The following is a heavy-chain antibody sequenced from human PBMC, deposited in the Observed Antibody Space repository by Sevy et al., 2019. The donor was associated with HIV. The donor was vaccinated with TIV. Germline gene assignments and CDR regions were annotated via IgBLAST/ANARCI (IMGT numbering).Heavy chain of an antibody. V-gene: IGHV3-74*01. J-gene: IGHJ3*02. CDR2: VNDDGTIT. Sequence: VGSLRLSCAASGFTFSSYWMHWVRQAPGKRLVWVARVNDDGTITYNADSVKGRFTISRDNAKNTLYLQMNSLRVDDTAVYFCVRDQRGPSNAFDMWGQGTLVTVSS. CDR1: GFTFSSYW. D-gene: IGHD3-16*01. CDR3: VRDQRGPSNAFDM.